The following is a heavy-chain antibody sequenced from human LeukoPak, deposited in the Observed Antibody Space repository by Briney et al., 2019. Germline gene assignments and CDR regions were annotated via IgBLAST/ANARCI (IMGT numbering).Heavy chain of an antibody. V-gene: IGHV1-69*05. CDR3: ATYDSSGYYYGPFDY. J-gene: IGHJ4*02. CDR2: IIPIFGTA. CDR1: GGTFSSYA. D-gene: IGHD3-22*01. Sequence: ASVKVSCKASGGTFSSYAISWVRQAPGQGLEWMGGIIPIFGTANYAQKFQGRVTITTDESTSTAYMELSSLRSEDTAVYYCATYDSSGYYYGPFDYWGQGTLVTVSS.